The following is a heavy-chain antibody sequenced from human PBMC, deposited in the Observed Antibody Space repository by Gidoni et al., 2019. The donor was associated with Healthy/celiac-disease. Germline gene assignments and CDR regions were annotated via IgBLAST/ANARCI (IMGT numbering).Heavy chain of an antibody. CDR3: ARDGSGEMDV. V-gene: IGHV3-33*01. Sequence: QVQLVESGGGVVQPGRSLRLSCAASGFTFSSYGLHWVRQAPGKGLGWVAVIWYDGSNKYYADSVKGRFTISRDNSRNTLYLQMNSLRAEDTAVYYCARDGSGEMDVWGQGTTVTVSS. J-gene: IGHJ6*02. D-gene: IGHD3-10*01. CDR1: GFTFSSYG. CDR2: IWYDGSNK.